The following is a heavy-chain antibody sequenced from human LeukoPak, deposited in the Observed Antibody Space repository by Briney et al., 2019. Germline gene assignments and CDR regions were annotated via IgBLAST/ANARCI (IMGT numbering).Heavy chain of an antibody. CDR3: ARDRFPGLRPTTDWFDP. CDR2: ISYGGNT. CDR1: AGSISSTSYY. V-gene: IGHV4-39*07. J-gene: IGHJ5*02. D-gene: IGHD4-17*01. Sequence: SETLSLTCTVSAGSISSTSYYWGWIRRPPGKGLEWIGSISYGGNTYYNPSLKSRVTISVDTSKNQFSLKLSSVAAADTAVYYCARDRFPGLRPTTDWFDPWGPGTLVTVSS.